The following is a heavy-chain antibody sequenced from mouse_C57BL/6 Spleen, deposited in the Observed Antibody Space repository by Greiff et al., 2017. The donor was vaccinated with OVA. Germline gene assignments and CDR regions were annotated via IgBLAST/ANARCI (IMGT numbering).Heavy chain of an antibody. Sequence: DVMLVESGGGLVKPGGSLKLSCAASGFTFSSYAMSWVRQTPEKRLEWVATISDGGSYTYYPENVKGRFTISRDNAKNNLYLQMSHLKSEDTAMYYCARGYDYAGYFDYWGQGTTLTVSS. CDR1: GFTFSSYA. V-gene: IGHV5-4*03. D-gene: IGHD2-4*01. CDR3: ARGYDYAGYFDY. J-gene: IGHJ2*01. CDR2: ISDGGSYT.